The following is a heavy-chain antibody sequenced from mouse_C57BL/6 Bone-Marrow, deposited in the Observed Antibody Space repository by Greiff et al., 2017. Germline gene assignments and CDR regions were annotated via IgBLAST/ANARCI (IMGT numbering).Heavy chain of an antibody. V-gene: IGHV2-9-1*01. J-gene: IGHJ2*01. CDR1: GFSLTSYA. CDR3: ARSNFPYYYGSSPYYFDY. Sequence: QVQLQQSGPGLVAPSQSLSITCTVSGFSLTSYAISWVRQPPGKGLEWLGVIWTGGGTNYNSALKSRLSISKDNSKSQVFLKMNSLQTDDTARYYCARSNFPYYYGSSPYYFDYWGQGTTLTVSS. CDR2: IWTGGGT. D-gene: IGHD1-1*01.